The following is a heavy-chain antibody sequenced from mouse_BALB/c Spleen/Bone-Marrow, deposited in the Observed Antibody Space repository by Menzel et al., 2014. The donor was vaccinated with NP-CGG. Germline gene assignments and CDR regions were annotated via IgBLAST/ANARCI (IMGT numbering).Heavy chain of an antibody. CDR1: GFSLTSYG. J-gene: IGHJ4*01. V-gene: IGHV2-2*02. CDR3: ARNYYGSSYAMDY. Sequence: QVHVKQSGPGLVQPSQSLSITCTVSGFSLTSYGLHWVRQSPGKGLDWLGVVWSGGSTDYNAAFISRLSISKDNSKSQVFFKMNSLQVNDTAIYYCARNYYGSSYAMDYWGQGTSVTVSS. CDR2: VWSGGST. D-gene: IGHD1-1*01.